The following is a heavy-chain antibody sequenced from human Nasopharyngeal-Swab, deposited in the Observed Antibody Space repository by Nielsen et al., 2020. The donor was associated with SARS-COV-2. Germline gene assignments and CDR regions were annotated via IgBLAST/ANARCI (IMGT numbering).Heavy chain of an antibody. Sequence: GESLKISCKGSGYSFTTYWIGWVRQMPGKGLEWMGIIYPGDSNTRYSPSFQGQVTISVDKYSSTAYLQWSSLKASDTAIYYCARPMRPMGTYYFGMDVWGQGTTVTVSS. D-gene: IGHD1-1*01. CDR3: ARPMRPMGTYYFGMDV. CDR1: GYSFTTYW. V-gene: IGHV5-51*01. CDR2: IYPGDSNT. J-gene: IGHJ6*02.